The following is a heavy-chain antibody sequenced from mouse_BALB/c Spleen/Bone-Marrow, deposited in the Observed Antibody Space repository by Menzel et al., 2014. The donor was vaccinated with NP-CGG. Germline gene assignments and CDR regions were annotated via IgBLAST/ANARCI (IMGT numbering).Heavy chain of an antibody. CDR2: ISSGSSTI. D-gene: IGHD1-1*01. J-gene: IGHJ2*01. Sequence: EGQGVESGGGLVQPGGSRKLSCAASGFTFSSFCMHWVLQAPEKGLGWVAYISSGSSTIYYADTVMGRFTISRDNPKNTLFLQMTSLRSEDTAMYYCARSGSSSGYFDYWGQGTTLTVSS. V-gene: IGHV5-17*02. CDR3: ARSGSSSGYFDY. CDR1: GFTFSSFC.